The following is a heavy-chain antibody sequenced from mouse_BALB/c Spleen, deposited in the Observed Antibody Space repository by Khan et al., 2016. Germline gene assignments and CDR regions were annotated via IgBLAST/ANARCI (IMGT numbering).Heavy chain of an antibody. D-gene: IGHD2-3*01. CDR3: ARDGWLLGYFDY. J-gene: IGHJ2*01. CDR1: GYTFTTYT. V-gene: IGHV1-4*01. Sequence: QVQLQQSGAELARPGASVKMSCKASGYTFTTYTMFWVKQRPGQGLEWIGYINPSSDYTDYNQKFKDKATLTADKSSSTDYMQLNSLTSEDAAVYYCARDGWLLGYFDYWGQGTTLTVSS. CDR2: INPSSDYT.